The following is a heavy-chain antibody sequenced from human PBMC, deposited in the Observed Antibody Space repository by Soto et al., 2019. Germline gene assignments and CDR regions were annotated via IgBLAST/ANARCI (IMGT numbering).Heavy chain of an antibody. J-gene: IGHJ5*02. CDR2: IFSNDEK. V-gene: IGHV2-26*01. D-gene: IGHD6-13*01. CDR3: ARILEHQLDHWFDP. CDR1: GFSLSNARMG. Sequence: QVTLKESGPVLVKPTETLTLTCTVSGFSLSNARMGVSWIRQPPGKALEWLAHIFSNDEKSYSTSLKSRLTISKDTSKSQVVLTMTNMDPVDTATYYCARILEHQLDHWFDPWGQGTLVTVSS.